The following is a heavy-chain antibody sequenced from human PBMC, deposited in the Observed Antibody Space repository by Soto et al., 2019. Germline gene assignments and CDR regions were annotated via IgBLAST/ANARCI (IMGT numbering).Heavy chain of an antibody. V-gene: IGHV3-23*01. D-gene: IGHD1-26*01. Sequence: GGSLRLSCAAPGFTFSSYAMSWVRQAPGKGLEWVSAISGSGGSTYYADSVKGRFTISRDNSKNTLYLQMNSLRAEDTAVYYCAKAGYSGSYWGEGGMDVWGQGTTVTVSS. CDR3: AKAGYSGSYWGEGGMDV. J-gene: IGHJ6*02. CDR1: GFTFSSYA. CDR2: ISGSGGST.